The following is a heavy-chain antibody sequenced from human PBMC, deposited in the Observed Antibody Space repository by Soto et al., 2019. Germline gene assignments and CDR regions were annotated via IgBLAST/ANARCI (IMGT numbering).Heavy chain of an antibody. V-gene: IGHV4-30-4*01. CDR1: GGSISSGDYY. Sequence: QVQLQESGPGLVKPSQTLSLTCTVSGGSISSGDYYWSWNRQPPGKGLEWIGNIYYSGSTYYNPSLKSRVTMSVDTSKNQFSLKLSSVTAADTAVYYCARNWNFDYYYGMDVWGQGTTVTVSS. J-gene: IGHJ6*02. D-gene: IGHD1-7*01. CDR2: IYYSGST. CDR3: ARNWNFDYYYGMDV.